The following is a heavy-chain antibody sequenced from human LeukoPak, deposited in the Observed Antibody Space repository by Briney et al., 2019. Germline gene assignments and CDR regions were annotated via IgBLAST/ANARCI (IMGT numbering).Heavy chain of an antibody. D-gene: IGHD6-19*01. V-gene: IGHV3-30-3*01. J-gene: IGHJ4*02. CDR3: ARDLRAVAGTGNFDY. CDR1: GFTFSSDA. CDR2: ISFDGSNK. Sequence: GGSLRLSCAASGFTFSSDAMHWVRQAPGKGLEWVAAISFDGSNKYYADSVKGRFTISRDNSKNTVCLEMNSLRVEDTAVYYCARDLRAVAGTGNFDYWGQGTLVTVSS.